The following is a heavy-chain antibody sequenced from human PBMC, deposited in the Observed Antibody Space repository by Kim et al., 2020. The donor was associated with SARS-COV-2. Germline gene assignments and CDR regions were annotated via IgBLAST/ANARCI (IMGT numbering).Heavy chain of an antibody. D-gene: IGHD3-10*01. V-gene: IGHV4-34*01. CDR3: ARGYYGSGFNWFDP. J-gene: IGHJ5*02. CDR2: INLSGST. CDR1: GGAFSAYY. Sequence: SETLSLTCRVYGGAFSAYYGSWFRQPPGKGLEWIGEINLSGSTNYNPSLKSRVTVSVDTSNNQFSLKLRSMTAADTAVYYCARGYYGSGFNWFDPWGQGTLVTVSS.